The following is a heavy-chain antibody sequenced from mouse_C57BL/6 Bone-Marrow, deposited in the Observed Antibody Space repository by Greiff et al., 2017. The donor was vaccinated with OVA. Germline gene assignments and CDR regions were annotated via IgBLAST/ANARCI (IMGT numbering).Heavy chain of an antibody. V-gene: IGHV14-4*01. CDR3: TSDGNLDY. CDR2: IDPENGDT. D-gene: IGHD2-1*01. CDR1: GFNIKDDY. Sequence: EVKLMESGAELVRPGASVKLSCTASGFNIKDDYMHWVKQRPEQGLEWIGWIDPENGDTEYASKFQGKATITADTSSNTAYLQLSSLTSEDTAVYYCTSDGNLDYWGQGTTLTVSS. J-gene: IGHJ2*01.